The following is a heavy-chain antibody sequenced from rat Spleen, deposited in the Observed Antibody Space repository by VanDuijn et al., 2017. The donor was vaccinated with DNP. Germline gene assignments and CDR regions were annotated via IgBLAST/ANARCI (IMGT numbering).Heavy chain of an antibody. CDR1: GFSLIRYD. V-gene: IGHV2-27*01. D-gene: IGHD4-6*01. CDR3: ARSFGLDY. CDR2: IQDSGVT. J-gene: IGHJ2*01. Sequence: QVQVKESGPGLVQPSRTLFLACTVSGFSLIRYDIHWVRQPPEKGLEWMGRIQDSGVTNYNSALASRLSINRDTSTGQVFLRIDSVQTEDTAMYFCARSFGLDYCGQGVMVTVSS.